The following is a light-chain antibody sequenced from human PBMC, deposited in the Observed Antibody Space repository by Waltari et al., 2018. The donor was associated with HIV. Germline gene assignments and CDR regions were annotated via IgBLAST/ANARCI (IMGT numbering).Light chain of an antibody. CDR1: KLGDKY. CDR2: QDS. V-gene: IGLV3-1*01. Sequence: SYELTQPPSVSVSPGQTASIPCSGDKLGDKYACWYQQKPGQSPVLVIYQDSKRPSGIPERFSGVNSGNTATLTISGTQAMDEADYYCQAWDSSTVVFGGGTKLTVL. J-gene: IGLJ2*01. CDR3: QAWDSSTVV.